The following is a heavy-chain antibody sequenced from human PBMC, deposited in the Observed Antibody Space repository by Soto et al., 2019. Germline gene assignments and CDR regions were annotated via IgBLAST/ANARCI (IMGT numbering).Heavy chain of an antibody. J-gene: IGHJ6*02. D-gene: IGHD3-10*01. CDR3: ARDPSDPGAYYYYHGMDV. Sequence: QVQLVQSGAEVKKPGASVKVSCKASGYTFTSYGISWVRQAPGQGLEWMGWISAYNGNTNYAQKLQGRVTMTTDTTTITAYMTMRRLSSDDTAVDYSARDPSDPGAYYYYHGMDVWGQGTTVTVS. CDR1: GYTFTSYG. CDR2: ISAYNGNT. V-gene: IGHV1-18*01.